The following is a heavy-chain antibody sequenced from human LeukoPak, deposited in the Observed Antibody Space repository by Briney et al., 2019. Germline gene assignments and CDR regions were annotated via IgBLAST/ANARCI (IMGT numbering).Heavy chain of an antibody. D-gene: IGHD2-2*01. CDR3: ARDPGDSREIVAASDAIWGGFDI. CDR1: GFTFSNYW. J-gene: IGHJ3*02. Sequence: PGGSLRLSCAASGFTFSNYWMSWVRQAPGKGLEWVANIKEDGSDKQYVDSVKGRFTISRDNAKNSLYLQMNSLRAEDTAVYYCARDPGDSREIVAASDAIWGGFDIWGQGTVVSVS. V-gene: IGHV3-7*01. CDR2: IKEDGSDK.